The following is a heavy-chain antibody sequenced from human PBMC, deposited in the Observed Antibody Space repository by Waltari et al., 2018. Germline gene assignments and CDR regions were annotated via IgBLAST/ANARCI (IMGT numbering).Heavy chain of an antibody. CDR2: IYYSGST. Sequence: QLQLQESGPGLVKPSETLSLTCTVSGGSISSSSYYWGWIRQPPGKGLEWIGSIYYSGSTHYNPAPKSRVTVSVDTSKNQFSLRLSSVAAADTAVYYCARHAIDDYSNSGYFDYWSQVTLVTVSS. V-gene: IGHV4-39*01. D-gene: IGHD4-4*01. J-gene: IGHJ4*02. CDR1: GGSISSSSYY. CDR3: ARHAIDDYSNSGYFDY.